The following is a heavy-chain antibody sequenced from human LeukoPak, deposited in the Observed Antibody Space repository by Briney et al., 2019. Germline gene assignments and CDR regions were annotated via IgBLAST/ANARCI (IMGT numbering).Heavy chain of an antibody. J-gene: IGHJ4*02. CDR3: AKTQGYYDY. D-gene: IGHD3-22*01. Sequence: AGGSLRLSCAASGFTFSSYAMSWVRQAPGKGLEWVSGVGFDGTRYYADSVKGRFTVSRDTATNTLYLQMSSLRAEDTAIFYCAKTQGYYDYWGQGTLVTVSS. CDR1: GFTFSSYA. CDR2: VGFDGTR. V-gene: IGHV3-23*01.